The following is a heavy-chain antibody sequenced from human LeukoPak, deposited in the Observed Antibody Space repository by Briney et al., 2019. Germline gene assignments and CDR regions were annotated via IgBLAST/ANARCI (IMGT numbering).Heavy chain of an antibody. J-gene: IGHJ4*02. CDR1: GFTFSSYS. V-gene: IGHV3-21*04. CDR3: ARELWSDDNFDY. Sequence: GGSLRLSCAASGFTFSSYSMNWVRQAPGKGLEWVSSISSSSSYIYYADSVKGRFTISRDNAKNSLYLQMNSLRAEDTAVYYCARELWSDDNFDYWGQGTLVTVSS. CDR2: ISSSSSYI. D-gene: IGHD3-10*02.